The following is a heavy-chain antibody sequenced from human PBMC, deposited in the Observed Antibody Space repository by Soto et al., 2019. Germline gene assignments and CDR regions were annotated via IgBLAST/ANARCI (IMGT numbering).Heavy chain of an antibody. D-gene: IGHD1-26*01. V-gene: IGHV3-23*01. CDR1: GLTLSGYA. CDR2: ISGSGGAT. CDR3: AKGPGGSRYYFDY. J-gene: IGHJ4*02. Sequence: LRLSCAASGLTLSGYAMTWVRQAPGKGLEWVSGISGSGGATYYADSVKGRFTISRDNSQNTLYLQMNSLRPEDTAVYYCAKGPGGSRYYFDYWGQGTLVTVSS.